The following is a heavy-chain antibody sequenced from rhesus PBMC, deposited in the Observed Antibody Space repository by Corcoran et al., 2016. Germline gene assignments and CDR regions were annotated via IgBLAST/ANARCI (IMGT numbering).Heavy chain of an antibody. D-gene: IGHD6-25*01. CDR1: GGSISRSNW. Sequence: QVQLQESGPAVVKPSETLSLTCAVSGGSISRSNWWSWIRQSPGKGLEWIGGIYGSGGSTEYNPSPNSRVTISIATSQNQFSLKLSSVTAADTAVYYCARRAIAAADFDYWGQGVLVTVSS. V-gene: IGHV4-93*02. J-gene: IGHJ4*01. CDR2: IYGSGGST. CDR3: ARRAIAAADFDY.